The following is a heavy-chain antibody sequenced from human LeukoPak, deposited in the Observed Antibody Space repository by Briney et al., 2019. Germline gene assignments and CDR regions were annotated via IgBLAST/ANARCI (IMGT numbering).Heavy chain of an antibody. J-gene: IGHJ6*03. D-gene: IGHD6-13*01. V-gene: IGHV4-39*01. Sequence: SETLSLTCTVSGGSISSSSYYWGWIRQPPGKGLGGIGRIYYSGSTYYNPSLKSRVTISVDTSKNQFSLKLSSVTAADTAVYYCARRGDIAAAVSYYYYYMDVWGKGTTVTVSS. CDR2: IYYSGST. CDR1: GGSISSSSYY. CDR3: ARRGDIAAAVSYYYYYMDV.